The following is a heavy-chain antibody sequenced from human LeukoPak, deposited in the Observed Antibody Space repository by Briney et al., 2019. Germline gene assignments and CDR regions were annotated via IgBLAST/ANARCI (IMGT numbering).Heavy chain of an antibody. CDR1: GYTFTSYD. D-gene: IGHD1-7*01. CDR3: ATTLPAVTGTTEWFGP. CDR2: MNPNSGNT. Sequence: AASVKVSCKASGYTFTSYDINWVRQATGQGLEWMGWMNPNSGNTGYAQKFQGRVTMTRNTSISTACMELSSLRSEDTAVYYCATTLPAVTGTTEWFGPWGQGTLVTVSS. V-gene: IGHV1-8*01. J-gene: IGHJ5*02.